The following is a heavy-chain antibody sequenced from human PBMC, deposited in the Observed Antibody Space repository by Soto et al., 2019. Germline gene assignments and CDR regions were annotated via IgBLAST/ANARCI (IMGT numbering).Heavy chain of an antibody. Sequence: QVHLVQSGAEVKKPGASVKVSCKGSGYAFTTYGITWVRQAPGQGLEWMGWISAHNGNTNYAQKLQGSVTVTRDTSTSTAYMELRCLRSDDTAVYYCARGRDGDYWGQGALVTVSS. CDR1: GYAFTTYG. CDR2: ISAHNGNT. CDR3: ARGRDGDY. D-gene: IGHD6-6*01. J-gene: IGHJ4*02. V-gene: IGHV1-18*01.